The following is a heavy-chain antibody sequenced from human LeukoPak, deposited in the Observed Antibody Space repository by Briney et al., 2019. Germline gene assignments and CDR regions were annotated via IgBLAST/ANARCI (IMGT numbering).Heavy chain of an antibody. CDR3: ASLKVGWGWYLDY. D-gene: IGHD6-19*01. Sequence: GSLRLSCEASGSTFRRYWMSWVRQAPWKGLEWVANIKQDGSEKYYVDSVEGRFTISRDNANNSLYLQMNSLRAEDTAVYYCASLKVGWGWYLDYWGQGTLVTVSS. CDR1: GSTFRRYW. J-gene: IGHJ4*02. V-gene: IGHV3-7*02. CDR2: IKQDGSEK.